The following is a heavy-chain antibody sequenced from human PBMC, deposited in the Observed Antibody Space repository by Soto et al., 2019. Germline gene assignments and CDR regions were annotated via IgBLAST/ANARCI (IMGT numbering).Heavy chain of an antibody. Sequence: GGSLRLSCAASGFTFSSYAMSWVRQAPGKGLEWVSAISGSGGSTYYADSVKGRFTISSDNSKNTLNLQMNSLRAEETAVYYCAKAGLGFGELLERVYYYYYYMDVWGKGTTVTVSS. V-gene: IGHV3-23*01. CDR1: GFTFSSYA. CDR2: ISGSGGST. D-gene: IGHD3-10*01. J-gene: IGHJ6*03. CDR3: AKAGLGFGELLERVYYYYYYMDV.